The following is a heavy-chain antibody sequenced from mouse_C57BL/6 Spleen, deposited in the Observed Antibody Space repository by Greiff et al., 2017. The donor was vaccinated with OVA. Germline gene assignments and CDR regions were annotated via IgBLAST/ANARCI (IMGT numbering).Heavy chain of an antibody. D-gene: IGHD3-2*02. CDR3: ARGDSSGYVTFAY. CDR2: IYPGDGDT. V-gene: IGHV1-80*01. J-gene: IGHJ3*01. CDR1: GYAFSSYW. Sequence: QVQLQQSGAELVKPGASVKISCKASGYAFSSYWMNWVKQRPGKGLEWIGQIYPGDGDTNYNGKFKGKATLTADKSSSTAYMQLSSLTSEDSAVYFCARGDSSGYVTFAYWGQGTLVTVSA.